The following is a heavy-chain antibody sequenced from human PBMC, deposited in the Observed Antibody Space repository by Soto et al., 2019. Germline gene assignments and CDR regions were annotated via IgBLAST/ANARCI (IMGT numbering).Heavy chain of an antibody. Sequence: VKVSCKVSGYTLTELSMHWVRQAPGKGLEWMGGFDPEDGETIYAQKFQGRVTMTEDTSTDTAYMELSSLRSEDTAVYYCASTAGIAAAGIVGDYYYYGMDVWGQGTTVTVSS. CDR3: ASTAGIAAAGIVGDYYYYGMDV. CDR2: FDPEDGET. CDR1: GYTLTELS. V-gene: IGHV1-24*01. J-gene: IGHJ6*02. D-gene: IGHD6-13*01.